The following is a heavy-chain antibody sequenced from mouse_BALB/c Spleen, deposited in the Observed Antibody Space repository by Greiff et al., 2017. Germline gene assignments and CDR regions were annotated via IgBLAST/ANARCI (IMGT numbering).Heavy chain of an antibody. CDR3: ASSYYYGSSLYYAMDY. Sequence: EVQLVESGGGLVKPGGSLKLSCAASGFTFSSYAMSWVRQTPEKRLEWVATISSGGSYTYYPDSVKGRFTISRDNAKNTLYLQMSSLRSEDTAMYYCASSYYYGSSLYYAMDYWGQGTSVTVSS. D-gene: IGHD1-1*01. J-gene: IGHJ4*01. V-gene: IGHV5-9-3*01. CDR2: ISSGGSYT. CDR1: GFTFSSYA.